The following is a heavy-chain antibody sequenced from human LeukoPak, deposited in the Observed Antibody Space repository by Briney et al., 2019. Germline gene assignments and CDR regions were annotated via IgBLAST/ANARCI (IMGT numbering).Heavy chain of an antibody. J-gene: IGHJ4*02. D-gene: IGHD2-2*01. CDR2: IYPGDSDT. CDR1: GFSFTSFW. V-gene: IGHV5-51*01. Sequence: GESLKISCHGSGFSFTSFWIGWVRQMPGKGLEWMGIIYPGDSDTRYSPSFQGQVPISPDKSISTAYLQCSSLKASDTAMYYCARLYVVVPAAMGGAFDYWGQGTLVTVSS. CDR3: ARLYVVVPAAMGGAFDY.